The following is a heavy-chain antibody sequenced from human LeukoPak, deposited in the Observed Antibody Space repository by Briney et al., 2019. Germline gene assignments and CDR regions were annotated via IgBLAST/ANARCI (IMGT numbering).Heavy chain of an antibody. Sequence: SETLSLTCTVSGDSINSYCWNWIRQPAGKGLEWIGRIFTSGSTNYNPSLKSRVTMSVDLSGNQFSLNVTSVTAADTAVYFCAREIRPIFGAAPSNAGFDSWGQGALVTVSS. CDR2: IFTSGST. CDR3: AREIRPIFGAAPSNAGFDS. D-gene: IGHD3-3*01. J-gene: IGHJ5*01. CDR1: GDSINSYC. V-gene: IGHV4-4*07.